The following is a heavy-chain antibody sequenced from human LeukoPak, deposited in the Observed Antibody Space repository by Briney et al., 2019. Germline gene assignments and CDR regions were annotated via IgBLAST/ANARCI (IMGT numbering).Heavy chain of an antibody. CDR2: IGARGTYT. D-gene: IGHD3-16*01. J-gene: IGHJ4*02. Sequence: GGSLRLSCAASGFSFSNYGMSWVRQAPGKGLEWVSAIGARGTYTKYADSVKGRFTISRDDSKNTLLLQMNSLRAEDTAVYYCAQDFWAITGYWGQGTLVTV. CDR1: GFSFSNYG. V-gene: IGHV3-23*01. CDR3: AQDFWAITGY.